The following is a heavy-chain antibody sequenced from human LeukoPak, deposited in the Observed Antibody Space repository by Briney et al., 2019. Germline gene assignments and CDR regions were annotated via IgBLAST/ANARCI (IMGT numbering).Heavy chain of an antibody. Sequence: GGSLRLSCAASGFTFSGSGIHWVRQAAGKGLGWVGRIRSKANSHATEYAESVKGRFSISRDDSKNRAFLQMNSLKTEDTAVYYSPTSGYNYGDDYWGQGTQVTVSS. D-gene: IGHD5-18*01. J-gene: IGHJ4*02. V-gene: IGHV3-73*01. CDR3: PTSGYNYGDDY. CDR1: GFTFSGSG. CDR2: IRSKANSHAT.